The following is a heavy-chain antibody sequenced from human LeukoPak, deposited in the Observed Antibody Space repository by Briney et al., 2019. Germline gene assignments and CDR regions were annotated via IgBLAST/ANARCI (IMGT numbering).Heavy chain of an antibody. Sequence: GGSLRLSCAGSGFTFSSYGMHWVRQAPGKGLEWVAVISYDGSNKYYADSVKGRFTISRDNSKNTLYLQMNSLRAEDTAVYYCAKDFPLVVTAQIDYWGQGTLVTVSS. CDR2: ISYDGSNK. D-gene: IGHD2-21*02. J-gene: IGHJ4*02. CDR1: GFTFSSYG. CDR3: AKDFPLVVTAQIDY. V-gene: IGHV3-30*18.